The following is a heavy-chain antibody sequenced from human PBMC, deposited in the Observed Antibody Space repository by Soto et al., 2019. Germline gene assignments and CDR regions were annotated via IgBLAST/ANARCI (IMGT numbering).Heavy chain of an antibody. V-gene: IGHV4-39*01. CDR3: ARHLGEGYFDY. Sequence: QLQLQESGPGLVKPSETLSLTCTVSGDSISSSTYFSSTYFWGWVRQPPGKGLEWIGSIYYRGSTYSPTSLKSRVTISVDTAKNHFSLKLSSETAADTAVYYCARHLGEGYFDYWGQGTLVTVAS. CDR1: GDSISSSTYF. J-gene: IGHJ4*02. CDR2: IYYRGST.